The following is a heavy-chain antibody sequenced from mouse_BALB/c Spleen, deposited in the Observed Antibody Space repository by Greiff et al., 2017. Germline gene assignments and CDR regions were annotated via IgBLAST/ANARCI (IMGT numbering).Heavy chain of an antibody. J-gene: IGHJ4*01. CDR3: ARSGYDYDGDYAMDY. CDR1: GFTFSSFG. CDR2: ISSGSSTI. D-gene: IGHD2-4*01. V-gene: IGHV5-17*02. Sequence: VQLKESGGGLVQPGGSRKLSCAASGFTFSSFGMHWVRQAPEKGLEWVAYISSGSSTIYYADTVKGRFTISRDNPKNTLFLQMTSLRSEDTAMYYCARSGYDYDGDYAMDYWGQGTSVTVSS.